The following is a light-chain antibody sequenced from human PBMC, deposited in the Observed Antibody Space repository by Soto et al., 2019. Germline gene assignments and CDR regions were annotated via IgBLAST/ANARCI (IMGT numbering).Light chain of an antibody. CDR1: QTINNW. CDR2: DAS. Sequence: DMQMTQSPDTLPAYVVESVTNTCRASQTINNWLAWYQHKPGKAPKLLIYDASNLENGVPSRFSGSGSGADFSLSISSLQPEDFATYYCQQYSNYSRTFGQGTKVDI. J-gene: IGKJ1*01. CDR3: QQYSNYSRT. V-gene: IGKV1-5*01.